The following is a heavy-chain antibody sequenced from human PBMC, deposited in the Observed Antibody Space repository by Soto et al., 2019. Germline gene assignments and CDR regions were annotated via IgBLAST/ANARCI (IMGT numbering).Heavy chain of an antibody. CDR2: IKQDGSEK. CDR3: ARDFCSGGSCYFDY. CDR1: GFTFSSYW. J-gene: IGHJ4*02. V-gene: IGHV3-7*03. D-gene: IGHD2-15*01. Sequence: GRSLRLSCAASGFTFSSYWMSWVRQAPGKGLEWVANIKQDGSEKYYVDSVKGRFTISRDNAKNSLYLQMNSLRAEDTAVYYCARDFCSGGSCYFDYWGQGTLVTGSS.